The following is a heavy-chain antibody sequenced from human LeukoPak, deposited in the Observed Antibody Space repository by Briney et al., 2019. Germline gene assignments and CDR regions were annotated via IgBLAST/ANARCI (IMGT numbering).Heavy chain of an antibody. CDR2: IYTSGST. J-gene: IGHJ6*03. CDR1: GGSISSYY. Sequence: SETLSLTCTVSGGSISSYYWSWIRQPAGKGLEWIGRIYTSGSTNYNPSLKGGVTMSVDTSKNESSLKLSSVTAADPAVYYCATNSIDFWSGYFYYMDVWGKGTTVTVSS. V-gene: IGHV4-4*07. CDR3: ATNSIDFWSGYFYYMDV. D-gene: IGHD3-3*01.